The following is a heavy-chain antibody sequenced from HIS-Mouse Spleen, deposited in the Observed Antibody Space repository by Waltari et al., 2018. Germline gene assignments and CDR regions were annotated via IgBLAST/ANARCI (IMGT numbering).Heavy chain of an antibody. CDR3: AREIPYSSSWYDWYFDL. CDR1: GGSISSSSYY. J-gene: IGHJ2*01. Sequence: QLQLQESGPGLVKPSETLSLTCTVSGGSISSSSYYWGCIRQPPGKGLAWIGSIYYSGSTYYNPSLKSRVTISVDTAKDQFTRMLSSVTAADTAVYYCAREIPYSSSWYDWYFDLWGRGTLVTVSS. CDR2: IYYSGST. D-gene: IGHD6-13*01. V-gene: IGHV4-39*07.